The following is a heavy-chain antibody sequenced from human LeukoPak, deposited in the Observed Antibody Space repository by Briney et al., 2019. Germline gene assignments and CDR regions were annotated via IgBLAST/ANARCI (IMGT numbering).Heavy chain of an antibody. Sequence: PSETLSLTCTVSGYSISSGYYWGWIRQPPGKGLEWIGSIYHSGSTYYNPSLKSRVTISVDTSKNQFSLKPSSVTAADTAVYYCARDGVYYDFWSGYYNPLDYWGQGTLVTVSS. CDR3: ARDGVYYDFWSGYYNPLDY. CDR2: IYHSGST. CDR1: GYSISSGYY. V-gene: IGHV4-38-2*02. D-gene: IGHD3-3*01. J-gene: IGHJ4*02.